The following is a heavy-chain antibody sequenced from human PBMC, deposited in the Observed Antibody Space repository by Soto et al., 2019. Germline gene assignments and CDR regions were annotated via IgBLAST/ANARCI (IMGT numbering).Heavy chain of an antibody. V-gene: IGHV4-31*03. CDR3: ARANGYRYGYWFDP. CDR2: IYYSGST. J-gene: IGHJ5*02. D-gene: IGHD5-18*01. CDR1: GGSISSGGYY. Sequence: PSETLSLTCTVSGGSISSGGYYWSWIRQHPGKGLEWIGYIYYSGSTYYNPSLESRITISVDTSKNQFSLNLSSVTVADTAVYYCARANGYRYGYWFDPWGQGTLVTVSS.